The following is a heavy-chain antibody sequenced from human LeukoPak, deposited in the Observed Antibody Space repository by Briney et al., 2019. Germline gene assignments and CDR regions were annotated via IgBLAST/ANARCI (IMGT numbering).Heavy chain of an antibody. V-gene: IGHV1-46*01. D-gene: IGHD2-15*01. CDR1: GYTFTSYY. Sequence: ASVKVSCKASGYTFTSYYMHWVRQAPGQGLEWMGIINPSGGSTSYAQKFQGRVTMTRDTSTSTVYMELSSLRSEDTAVYYCARAPLNCSGGSCYPGPIDYWGQGTLVTVSS. CDR3: ARAPLNCSGGSCYPGPIDY. J-gene: IGHJ4*02. CDR2: INPSGGST.